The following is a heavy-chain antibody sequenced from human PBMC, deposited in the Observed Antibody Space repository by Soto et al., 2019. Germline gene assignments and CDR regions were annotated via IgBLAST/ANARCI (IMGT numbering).Heavy chain of an antibody. CDR3: ARITASPNSGYFDY. Sequence: SETLSLTCTVSGGSISSYYWTWMRQPPGKGLEWIGYIYYSGSTKYDPSLKSRVTISIDTSKNQFSLNLNSVTAADTAVYYCARITASPNSGYFDYWGQGTLVTVSS. V-gene: IGHV4-59*01. D-gene: IGHD7-27*01. CDR1: GGSISSYY. J-gene: IGHJ4*02. CDR2: IYYSGST.